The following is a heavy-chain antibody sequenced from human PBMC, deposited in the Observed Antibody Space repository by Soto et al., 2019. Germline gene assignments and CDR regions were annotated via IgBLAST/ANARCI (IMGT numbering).Heavy chain of an antibody. J-gene: IGHJ6*02. CDR2: IYPGDSDT. D-gene: IGHD6-6*01. Sequence: ESLKISCKGSGYSFTSYWIGWVRQMPGKGLEWMGIIYPGDSDTRYSPSFQGQVTISADKSISTAYLQWSSLKASDTAMYYCARQRGSSSSFDYYYGMDVWGQGTTVTVSS. CDR3: ARQRGSSSSFDYYYGMDV. V-gene: IGHV5-51*01. CDR1: GYSFTSYW.